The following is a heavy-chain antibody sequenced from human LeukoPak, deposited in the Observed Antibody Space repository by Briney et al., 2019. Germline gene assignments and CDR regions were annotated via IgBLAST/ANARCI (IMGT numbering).Heavy chain of an antibody. CDR2: ISSSSSYI. CDR1: GFTFSSYS. J-gene: IGHJ3*02. CDR3: ARDGVPAAIFGVADAFGI. V-gene: IGHV3-21*01. Sequence: GGSLRLSCAASGFTFSSYSMNWVRQAPGKGLEWVSSISSSSSYIYYADSVKGRFTISRDNAKNSLYLQMNSLRAEDTAVYYCARDGVPAAIFGVADAFGIWGQGTMVTVSS. D-gene: IGHD2-2*01.